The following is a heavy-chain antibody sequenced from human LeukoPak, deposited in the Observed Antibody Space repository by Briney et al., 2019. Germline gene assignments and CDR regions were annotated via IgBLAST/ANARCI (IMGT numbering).Heavy chain of an antibody. CDR1: GGSISSGSYY. CDR2: IYTSGST. J-gene: IGHJ4*02. D-gene: IGHD3-10*01. V-gene: IGHV4-61*02. CDR3: ARVGSDYYGSGSYGSMDY. Sequence: KTSQTLSLTCTVAGGSISSGSYYWSWIRQPAGKGLEWIGRIYTSGSTNYNPSLKSRVTISVDTSKNQFSLKLSSVTAADTAVYYCARVGSDYYGSGSYGSMDYWGQGTLVTVSS.